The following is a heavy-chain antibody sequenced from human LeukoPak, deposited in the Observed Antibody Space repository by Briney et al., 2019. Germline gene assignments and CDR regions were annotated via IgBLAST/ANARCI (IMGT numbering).Heavy chain of an antibody. D-gene: IGHD1-7*01. CDR3: ANERDKTGTTTGYY. Sequence: GGSLRLSCAASGFTFSSYAMSWVRQAPGKGLEWVSAISGSGGSTYYADSVKGRFTISRDNSKNTLYLQMNSLRAEDTAVYYCANERDKTGTTTGYYWGQGTLVTVSS. CDR1: GFTFSSYA. V-gene: IGHV3-23*01. CDR2: ISGSGGST. J-gene: IGHJ4*02.